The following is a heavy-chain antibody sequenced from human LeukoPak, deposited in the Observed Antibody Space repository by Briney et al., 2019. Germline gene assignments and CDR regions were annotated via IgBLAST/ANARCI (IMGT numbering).Heavy chain of an antibody. Sequence: GGSLRLSCTASGFTFSTYSMNWVRQAPGKGLEWVSHISSGSDSINYADSVRGRFTVSRDNTKNSLYLQMNSLRADDSAVYYCAGEGSGWLPNYWGQGTLVTVSS. D-gene: IGHD6-19*01. CDR1: GFTFSTYS. V-gene: IGHV3-48*04. J-gene: IGHJ4*02. CDR3: AGEGSGWLPNY. CDR2: ISSGSDSI.